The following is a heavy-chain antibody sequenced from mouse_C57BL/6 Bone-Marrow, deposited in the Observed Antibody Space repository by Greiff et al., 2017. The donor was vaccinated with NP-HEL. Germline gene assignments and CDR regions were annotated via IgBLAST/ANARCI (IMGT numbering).Heavy chain of an antibody. D-gene: IGHD2-5*01. V-gene: IGHV1-66*01. J-gene: IGHJ3*01. CDR1: GYSFTSYY. CDR3: AAPYYSNPFAY. Sequence: VQLQQSGPELVKPGASVKISCKASGYSFTSYYIHWVKQRPGQGLEWIGWIYPGSGNTKYNEKFKGKATLTADTSSSTAYMQLSSLTSEDSAVYYCAAPYYSNPFAYWGQGTLVTVSA. CDR2: IYPGSGNT.